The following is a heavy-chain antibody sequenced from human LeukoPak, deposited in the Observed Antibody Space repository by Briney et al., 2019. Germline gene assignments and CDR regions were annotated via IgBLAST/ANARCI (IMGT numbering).Heavy chain of an antibody. J-gene: IGHJ6*03. D-gene: IGHD3-10*01. Sequence: GGSLRLSCAASEFTFNNYGMSWVRQAPGKVLEWVSSISSSSTYIFYADSVKGRFTISRDNAKNSLYLQMNSLRAEDTALYYCARVPLYYGSGRYYYYYYMDVWGKGTTVTVSS. V-gene: IGHV3-21*04. CDR3: ARVPLYYGSGRYYYYYYMDV. CDR1: EFTFNNYG. CDR2: ISSSSTYI.